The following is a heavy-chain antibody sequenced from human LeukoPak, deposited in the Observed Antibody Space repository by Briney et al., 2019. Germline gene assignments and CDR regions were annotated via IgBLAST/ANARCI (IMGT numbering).Heavy chain of an antibody. CDR1: GFAFSNTW. V-gene: IGHV3-74*01. D-gene: IGHD3-22*01. J-gene: IGHJ4*02. CDR3: ARGGWGSYYYDSRPLDY. Sequence: PGGSLRLSCAASGFAFSNTWMHWVRQAPGKGLVRVSHINSDGSTTSYADSVKGRFTISRDNAKNTLYLQMNSLRAEDTAVYYCARGGWGSYYYDSRPLDYWGQGTLVTVSS. CDR2: INSDGSTT.